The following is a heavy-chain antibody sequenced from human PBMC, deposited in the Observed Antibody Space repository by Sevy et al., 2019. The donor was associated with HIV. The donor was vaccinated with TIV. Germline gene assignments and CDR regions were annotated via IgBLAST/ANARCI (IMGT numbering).Heavy chain of an antibody. CDR1: GYSISSGYY. Sequence: SDTLSLTCAVSGYSISSGYYWGWIRQPPGKGLEWIGSIYHSGSTYYNPSLKSRVTISVDTSKNQFSLKLSSVTAADTAVYYCARHLRATGLYNWFDPWGQGTLVTVSS. J-gene: IGHJ5*02. CDR2: IYHSGST. D-gene: IGHD4-17*01. CDR3: ARHLRATGLYNWFDP. V-gene: IGHV4-38-2*01.